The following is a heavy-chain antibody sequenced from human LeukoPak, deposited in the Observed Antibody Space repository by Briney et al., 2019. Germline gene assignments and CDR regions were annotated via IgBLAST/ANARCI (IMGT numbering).Heavy chain of an antibody. Sequence: GGSLRLSCAASGFTFSSYAMHWVRQAPGKGLEWVAVISYDGSNKYYADSVKGRFTISRDNSKNTLYLQMNSLRAEDTAVYYCARVALDFVPGYYFDYWGQGTLVTASS. CDR2: ISYDGSNK. V-gene: IGHV3-30-3*01. J-gene: IGHJ4*02. CDR3: ARVALDFVPGYYFDY. CDR1: GFTFSSYA. D-gene: IGHD6-6*01.